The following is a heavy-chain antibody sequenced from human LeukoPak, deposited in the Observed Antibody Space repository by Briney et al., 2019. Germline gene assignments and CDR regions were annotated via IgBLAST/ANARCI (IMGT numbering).Heavy chain of an antibody. CDR1: GVSISSSNSY. CDR2: IYYSGNT. Sequence: SETLSLTCTVSGVSISSSNSYWGWIRQPPGKGLEWIGSIYYSGNTYYNASLKSQVSISIDTSKNQFSLRLTSVTAADTAVYYCARRNVGYRSGQLDYWGQGTLVTVSS. CDR3: ARRNVGYRSGQLDY. V-gene: IGHV4-39*07. J-gene: IGHJ4*02. D-gene: IGHD6-19*01.